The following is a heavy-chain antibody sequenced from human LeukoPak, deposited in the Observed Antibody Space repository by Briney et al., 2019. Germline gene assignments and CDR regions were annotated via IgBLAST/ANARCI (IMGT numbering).Heavy chain of an antibody. CDR2: ISAYNGNT. D-gene: IGHD1-7*01. CDR3: ASSTGTTIPPPWFDP. Sequence: ASVKVSCKASGYTFSSYGISWVRQAPGQGLEWMGWISAYNGNTNYAQKLQGRVTMTTDTSTSTAYMELRSLRSDDTAVYYCASSTGTTIPPPWFDPWGQGTLVTVSS. J-gene: IGHJ5*02. V-gene: IGHV1-18*01. CDR1: GYTFSSYG.